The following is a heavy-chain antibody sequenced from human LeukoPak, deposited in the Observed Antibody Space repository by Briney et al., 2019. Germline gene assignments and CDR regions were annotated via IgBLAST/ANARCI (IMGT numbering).Heavy chain of an antibody. J-gene: IGHJ6*02. CDR1: GGSISRSNW. CDR2: IYHSGST. CDR3: ASVLYYYGMDV. D-gene: IGHD2-8*01. V-gene: IGHV4-4*02. Sequence: SETLSLTCAVSGGSISRSNWWSWARQPPGKGLEWIGEIYHSGSTNYNPSLKSRVTISVDKSKNQFSLKLSSVTAADTAVYYCASVLYYYGMDVWGQGTTVTVSS.